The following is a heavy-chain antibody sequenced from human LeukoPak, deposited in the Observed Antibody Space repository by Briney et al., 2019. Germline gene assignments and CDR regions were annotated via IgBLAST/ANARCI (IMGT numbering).Heavy chain of an antibody. CDR1: GYTFTNYG. CDR3: ARDAVSTTTAGGIDY. Sequence: ASVKVSCKASGYTFTNYGISWVRQAPAQGLEWMGCISAYGGYTHYAQQIQGRVTVTTEASTSTAYMEMGTLTSYDTAVYYCARDAVSTTTAGGIDYWGQGTLVTVSS. V-gene: IGHV1-18*01. CDR2: ISAYGGYT. J-gene: IGHJ4*02. D-gene: IGHD5/OR15-5a*01.